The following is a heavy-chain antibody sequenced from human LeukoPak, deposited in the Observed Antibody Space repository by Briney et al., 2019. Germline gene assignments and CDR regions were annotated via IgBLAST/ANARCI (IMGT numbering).Heavy chain of an antibody. D-gene: IGHD3-22*01. CDR1: GFTFSSYN. V-gene: IGHV3-48*02. J-gene: IGHJ3*02. CDR2: ISNGSSTI. Sequence: GGSLRLSCAASGFTFSSYNMNWVRQAPGKGLEWVSYISNGSSTIHYADSVKGRFTISRDNAKNSLYLQMNSLRDEDTAVYYCVRARPYGSSGYGAFDIWGQGTMVTVSS. CDR3: VRARPYGSSGYGAFDI.